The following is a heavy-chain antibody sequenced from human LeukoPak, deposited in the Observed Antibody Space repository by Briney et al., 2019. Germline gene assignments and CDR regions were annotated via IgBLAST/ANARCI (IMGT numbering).Heavy chain of an antibody. CDR2: INPSGGST. CDR1: GYTFTSYY. V-gene: IGHV1-46*01. CDR3: ARHGGYSYGWFHAPGGNWFDP. Sequence: ASVKVSCKASGYTFTSYYMHWVRQAPGQGLEWMGIINPSGGSTSYAQKFQGRVTMTRDMSTSTVYMELSSLRSEDTAVYYCARHGGYSYGWFHAPGGNWFDPWGQGTLVTVSS. J-gene: IGHJ5*02. D-gene: IGHD5-18*01.